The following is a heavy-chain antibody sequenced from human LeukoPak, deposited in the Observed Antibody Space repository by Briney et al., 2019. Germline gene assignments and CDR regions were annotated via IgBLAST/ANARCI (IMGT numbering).Heavy chain of an antibody. Sequence: GGSLRLSCAASGFTFSSYWMHWVRQAPGKGLVWVSRINSDGSSTSYADSVKGRFTISRDNAKNTLYLQMNSLRAEDTAVYYCAKEGIQLRYYFDYWGQGTLVTVSS. CDR3: AKEGIQLRYYFDY. CDR1: GFTFSSYW. CDR2: INSDGSST. D-gene: IGHD5-18*01. J-gene: IGHJ4*02. V-gene: IGHV3-74*01.